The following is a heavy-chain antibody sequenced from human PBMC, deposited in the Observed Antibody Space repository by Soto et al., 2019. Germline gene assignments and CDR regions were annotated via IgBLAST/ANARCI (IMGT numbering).Heavy chain of an antibody. CDR1: GFTFSSYW. CDR2: IKQDGSEK. CDR3: ARVGGWSYYYDSRGAFDI. J-gene: IGHJ3*02. D-gene: IGHD3-22*01. Sequence: GGSLRLSCAASGFTFSSYWMSWVRQAPGKGLEWVANIKQDGSEKYYVDSVKGRFTISRDNAKNSLYLQMNSLRAEDTAVYSGARVGGWSYYYDSRGAFDIWGQGTMVTVSS. V-gene: IGHV3-7*03.